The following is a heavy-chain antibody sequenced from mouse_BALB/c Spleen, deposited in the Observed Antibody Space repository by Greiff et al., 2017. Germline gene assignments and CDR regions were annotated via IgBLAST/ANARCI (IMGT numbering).Heavy chain of an antibody. V-gene: IGHV3-2*02. CDR3: ARCDGYYYAMDY. CDR1: GYSITSDYA. Sequence: EVKLQESGPGLVKPSQSLSLTCTVTGYSITSDYAWNWIRQFPGNKLEWMGYISYSGSTSYNPSLKSRISITRDTSKNQFFLQLNSVTTEDTATYYCARCDGYYYAMDYWGQGTSVTVSS. J-gene: IGHJ4*01. CDR2: ISYSGST. D-gene: IGHD2-3*01.